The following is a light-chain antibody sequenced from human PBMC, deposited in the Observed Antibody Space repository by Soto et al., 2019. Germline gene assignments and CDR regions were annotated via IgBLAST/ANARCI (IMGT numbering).Light chain of an antibody. CDR2: GAS. J-gene: IGKJ1*01. V-gene: IGKV3-20*01. Sequence: EIVLTQSPGTLSFSPGERATLSCRASQSVSSSDLAWYQQKPGQAPRLLIYGASSRATGIPDRFSGSGSGTAFTLTISRLAPEDCAVYYCQQYGSSPRTFGQVIKVEIK. CDR3: QQYGSSPRT. CDR1: QSVSSSD.